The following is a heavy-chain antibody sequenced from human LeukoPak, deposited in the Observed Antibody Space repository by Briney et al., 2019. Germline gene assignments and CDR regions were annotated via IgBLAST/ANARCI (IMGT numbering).Heavy chain of an antibody. CDR2: MNVKTGAT. Sequence: ASVKVSCKASGYTFTDYYIHWVRQAPGHGLEWLGWMNVKTGATSSAQKFPGRFTMTRDTSIGTASMEFSSLASDDTAVYYCARQSGTYWGLDYWGQGTLVTVSS. D-gene: IGHD1-26*01. CDR3: ARQSGTYWGLDY. V-gene: IGHV1-2*02. CDR1: GYTFTDYY. J-gene: IGHJ4*02.